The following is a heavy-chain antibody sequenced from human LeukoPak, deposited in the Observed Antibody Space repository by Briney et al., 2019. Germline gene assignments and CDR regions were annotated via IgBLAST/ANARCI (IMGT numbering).Heavy chain of an antibody. Sequence: SETLSLTCVVYGGSFSGYYWSWIRQPPGKGLEWIGEINHSGSTNYNPSLKSRVTISVDTSKNQFSLKLSSVTAADTAVYYCARAGLRYFDWLLDDGIDYWGQGTLVTVSS. CDR1: GGSFSGYY. V-gene: IGHV4-34*01. J-gene: IGHJ4*02. CDR3: ARAGLRYFDWLLDDGIDY. D-gene: IGHD3-9*01. CDR2: INHSGST.